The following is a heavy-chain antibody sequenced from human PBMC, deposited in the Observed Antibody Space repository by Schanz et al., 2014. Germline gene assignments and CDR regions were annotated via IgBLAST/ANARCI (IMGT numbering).Heavy chain of an antibody. CDR1: GFTFSKYW. D-gene: IGHD3-10*01. CDR3: ARDNYYGSGSCAY. V-gene: IGHV3-7*04. Sequence: EVQLVESGGGLVQPGGSLRLSCGGSGFTFSKYWMSWVRQAPGKGLEWVANIKQDGSEKYYVDAVKGRFTISRDNAKNSMYLRMKNLGGEDTAVYYCARDNYYGSGSCAYWGQGTLVTVSS. CDR2: IKQDGSEK. J-gene: IGHJ4*02.